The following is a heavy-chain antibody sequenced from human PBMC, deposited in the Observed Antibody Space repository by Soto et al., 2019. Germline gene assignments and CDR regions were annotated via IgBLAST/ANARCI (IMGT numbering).Heavy chain of an antibody. V-gene: IGHV1-58*01. Sequence: SVKVSCKASGFTFTSSAVQWVRQARGQRLEWIGWIVVGSGNTNYAQKFQERVTITRDMSTSTAYMELSSLRAEDTAVYYCATTTVTTQPFDYWGQGTLVTVSS. CDR2: IVVGSGNT. CDR3: ATTTVTTQPFDY. D-gene: IGHD4-17*01. CDR1: GFTFTSSA. J-gene: IGHJ4*02.